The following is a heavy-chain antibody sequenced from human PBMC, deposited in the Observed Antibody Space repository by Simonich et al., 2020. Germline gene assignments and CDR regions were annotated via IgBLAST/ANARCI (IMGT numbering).Heavy chain of an antibody. J-gene: IGHJ4*02. CDR2: ISSSGRTI. D-gene: IGHD4-17*01. CDR1: GFTFSSYE. CDR3: ARHYYGDYYFDY. V-gene: IGHV3-48*03. Sequence: VQLVESGGGLVQPGGSLRLSCAASGFTFSSYEMNWVRQAPCKGRGWVSYISSSGRTIYYADSVKGRFTISRDNAKNSLYLQMNSLRAEDTAVYYCARHYYGDYYFDYWGQGTLVTVSS.